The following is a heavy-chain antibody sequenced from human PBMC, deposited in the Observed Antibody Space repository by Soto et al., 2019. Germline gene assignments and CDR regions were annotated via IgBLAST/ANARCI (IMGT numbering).Heavy chain of an antibody. CDR2: IYYSGST. D-gene: IGHD3-22*01. J-gene: IGHJ4*02. CDR3: AIDLVRDDSSGTNTRGCFDY. Sequence: QVQLQESGPGLVKPSQTLSLTCTVSGGSISSGDYYWSWIRQPPGKGLEWIGYIYYSGSTYYNPSLKSRVPTSGYSSKNQFSLKLSSVTAADSDVYYCAIDLVRDDSSGTNTRGCFDYCGKGTLVTVSS. CDR1: GGSISSGDYY. V-gene: IGHV4-30-4*01.